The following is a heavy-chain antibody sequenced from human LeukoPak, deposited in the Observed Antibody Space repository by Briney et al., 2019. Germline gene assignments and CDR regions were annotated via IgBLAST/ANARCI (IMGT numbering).Heavy chain of an antibody. Sequence: SETLSLTCAVSGVSISSSNWWSWVRQPPGKGLEWIGEIYHSGSTNYNPSLKSRVTISVDKSKNQFSLKLSSVTAADTAVYYCARSITYGSGSYYLPAVHYFDYWGQGTLVTVSS. J-gene: IGHJ4*02. D-gene: IGHD3-10*01. CDR3: ARSITYGSGSYYLPAVHYFDY. CDR1: GVSISSSNW. CDR2: IYHSGST. V-gene: IGHV4-4*02.